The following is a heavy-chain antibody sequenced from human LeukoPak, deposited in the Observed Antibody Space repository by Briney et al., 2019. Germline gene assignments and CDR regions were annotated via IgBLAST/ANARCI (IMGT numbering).Heavy chain of an antibody. J-gene: IGHJ4*02. Sequence: SETLSLTCTVSGGSISSYYWSWIRQPPGKGLEWIGYIYYSGSTNFNPSLKSRVTISVDTSKSQFSLKLSSVTAADTAVYYCARGGLEYQLLSYFDYWGQGTLVTVSS. CDR1: GGSISSYY. V-gene: IGHV4-59*01. CDR2: IYYSGST. D-gene: IGHD2-2*01. CDR3: ARGGLEYQLLSYFDY.